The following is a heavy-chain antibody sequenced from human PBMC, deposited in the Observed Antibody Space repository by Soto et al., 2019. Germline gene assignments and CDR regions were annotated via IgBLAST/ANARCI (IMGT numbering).Heavy chain of an antibody. CDR3: AMLGGWSGGSSGMDV. Sequence: EVQLVESGGGLVQPGGSLRLSCAASGLIFSDYHMDWVRQAPGKGLEWVGRIRRKENSYTTEYAASVKGRFTISRDDSKISLYLQMNSLQSEDTAVYYCAMLGGWSGGSSGMDVWGQGTTVTVSS. V-gene: IGHV3-72*01. J-gene: IGHJ6*02. CDR1: GLIFSDYH. D-gene: IGHD6-19*01. CDR2: IRRKENSYTT.